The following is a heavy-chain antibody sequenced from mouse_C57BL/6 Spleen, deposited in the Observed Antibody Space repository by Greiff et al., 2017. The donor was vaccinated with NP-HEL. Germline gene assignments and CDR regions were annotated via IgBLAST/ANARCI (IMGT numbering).Heavy chain of an antibody. Sequence: EVQLVESGGGLVKPGGSLKLSCAASGFTFSSYAMSWVRQTPEKRLEWVATISDGGSYTYYPDNVKGRFTISRDNAKNNLYLQMSHLKSEDTAMYYCARDENYYGSSYGWYFDVWGTGTTVTVSS. CDR3: ARDENYYGSSYGWYFDV. J-gene: IGHJ1*03. D-gene: IGHD1-1*01. CDR1: GFTFSSYA. CDR2: ISDGGSYT. V-gene: IGHV5-4*01.